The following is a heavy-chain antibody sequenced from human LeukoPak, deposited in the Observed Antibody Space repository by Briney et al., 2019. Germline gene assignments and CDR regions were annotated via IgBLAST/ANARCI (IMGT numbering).Heavy chain of an antibody. CDR2: IKQDGTEE. V-gene: IGHV3-7*03. CDR3: ARDPCHGALDY. Sequence: GGSLRLSCVASGFTFSSSWMSWVRRAPGRGLEWVANIKQDGTEEYYVDSVRGRFSISKDNAKNSLYLQMNSLRAEDTAVYYCARDPCHGALDYWGQGALVTVSS. CDR1: GFTFSSSW. D-gene: IGHD2-2*01. J-gene: IGHJ4*02.